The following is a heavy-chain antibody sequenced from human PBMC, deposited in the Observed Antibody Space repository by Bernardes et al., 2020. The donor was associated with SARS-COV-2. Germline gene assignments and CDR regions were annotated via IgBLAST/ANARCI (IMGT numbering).Heavy chain of an antibody. CDR3: AKDITYYDILTGYIKGYYYYYGMDV. Sequence: GGSLRRSCAASGFTFSSYGMHWVRQAPGKGLEWVAVISYDGSNKYYADSVKGRFTISRDNSKNTLYLQMNSLRAEDTAVYYCAKDITYYDILTGYIKGYYYYYGMDVWGQGTTVTVSS. J-gene: IGHJ6*02. CDR1: GFTFSSYG. CDR2: ISYDGSNK. D-gene: IGHD3-9*01. V-gene: IGHV3-30*18.